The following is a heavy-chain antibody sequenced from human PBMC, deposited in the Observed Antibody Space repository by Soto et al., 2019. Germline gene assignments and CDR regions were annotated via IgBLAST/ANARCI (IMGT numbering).Heavy chain of an antibody. J-gene: IGHJ6*03. Sequence: PSETLSLTCTVSGGSISSGGYYWSWIRQHPGKGLEWIGYIYYSGSTYYNPSLKSRVTISVDTSKNQFSLKLSSVTAAGTAVYYLAKALGLGILFRGLIKPKPKGNSSGMKVWAKGATV. D-gene: IGHD3-10*02. CDR3: AKALGLGILFRGLIKPKPKGNSSGMKV. V-gene: IGHV4-31*03. CDR1: GGSISSGGYY. CDR2: IYYSGST.